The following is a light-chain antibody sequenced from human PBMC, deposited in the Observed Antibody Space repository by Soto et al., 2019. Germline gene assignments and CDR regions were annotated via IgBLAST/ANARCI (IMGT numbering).Light chain of an antibody. CDR1: QSVSSSY. CDR2: GAS. CDR3: QQHNNWPWT. Sequence: PGERATLSCRASQSVSSSYLAWYQQKPGQAPRLLLYGASSRATGIPDRFSGSGSGTEFTLTISSLQSEDFAVYFCQQHNNWPWTFGQGTKVDIK. J-gene: IGKJ1*01. V-gene: IGKV3D-15*01.